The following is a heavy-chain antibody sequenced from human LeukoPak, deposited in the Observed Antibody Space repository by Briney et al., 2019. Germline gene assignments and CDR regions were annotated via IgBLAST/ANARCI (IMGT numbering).Heavy chain of an antibody. CDR3: AHIPTVTTRGNWFDP. CDR1: GFSISISGVG. Sequence: SGPTLVNPTQTLTLTCTFSGFSISISGVGVGWIRQSPGKALEWLALIYWDNDKRYSPSLKSRLTITKDTSKNQVVLTMTNMDPVDTATYYCAHIPTVTTRGNWFDPWGQGTLVTVSS. CDR2: IYWDNDK. D-gene: IGHD4-17*01. V-gene: IGHV2-5*02. J-gene: IGHJ5*02.